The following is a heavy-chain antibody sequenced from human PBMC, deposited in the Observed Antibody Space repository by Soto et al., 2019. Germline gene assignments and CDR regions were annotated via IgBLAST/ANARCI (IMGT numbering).Heavy chain of an antibody. J-gene: IGHJ4*02. D-gene: IGHD3-10*01. CDR3: AKESGKYYGSGSYYDY. Sequence: AGGSLRLSCAASGFTFSSYAMSWVRQAPGKGLEWVSAISGSGGSTYYADSVKGRFTISRDNSKNTLYLQMNNLRAEDTAVYYCAKESGKYYGSGSYYDYWGQGTLVTVPQ. V-gene: IGHV3-23*01. CDR2: ISGSGGST. CDR1: GFTFSSYA.